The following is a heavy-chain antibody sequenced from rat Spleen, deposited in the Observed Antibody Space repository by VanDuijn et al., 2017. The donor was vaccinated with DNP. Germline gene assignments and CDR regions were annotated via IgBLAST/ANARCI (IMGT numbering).Heavy chain of an antibody. CDR1: GYSITSNY. D-gene: IGHD1-1*01. CDR2: ISYSGNT. J-gene: IGHJ2*01. CDR3: ARCTRYFDY. V-gene: IGHV3-1*01. Sequence: EMRLQESGPGLVKPSQSLSLTCSVPGYSITSNYWGWIRKFPGNKMEYIGHISYSGNTNYNPSLKSRISITRDTSKNHFFLHLNSLTTEDTATYYCARCTRYFDYCGQGVMVTVSS.